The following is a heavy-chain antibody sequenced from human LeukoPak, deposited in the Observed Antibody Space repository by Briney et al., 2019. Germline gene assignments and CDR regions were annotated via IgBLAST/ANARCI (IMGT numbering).Heavy chain of an antibody. V-gene: IGHV3-30*14. CDR2: TSYDGSDN. CDR1: GFVFSNFA. J-gene: IGHJ4*02. D-gene: IGHD1-1*01. CDR3: ARDQNPYCSTNNCFGSFDF. Sequence: GGSLRLSCAVSGFVFSNFALHWVRQAPGKGLEWVAVTSYDGSDNFYADSVKGRFSISRDNSKRTLYLQMTSLRADDSAVYYCARDQNPYCSTNNCFGSFDFWGQGTLVTVSS.